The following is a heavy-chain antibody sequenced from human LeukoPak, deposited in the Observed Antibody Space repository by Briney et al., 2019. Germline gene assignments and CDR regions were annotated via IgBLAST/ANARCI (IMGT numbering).Heavy chain of an antibody. D-gene: IGHD6-25*01. J-gene: IGHJ6*03. CDR1: GYTFTSYG. V-gene: IGHV1-8*03. Sequence: GASVKVSCKASGYTFTSYGISWVRQAPGQGLEWMGWMNPNSGNTGYAQKFQGRVTITRNTSISTAYMELSSLRSEDTAVYYCARGPSSGNYYYYMDVWGKGTTVTVSS. CDR2: MNPNSGNT. CDR3: ARGPSSGNYYYYMDV.